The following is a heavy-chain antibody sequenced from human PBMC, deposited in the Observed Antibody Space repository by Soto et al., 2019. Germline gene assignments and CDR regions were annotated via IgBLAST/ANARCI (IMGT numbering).Heavy chain of an antibody. V-gene: IGHV4-59*01. CDR2: IFDTGDT. J-gene: IGHJ4*02. CDR1: GGSITNYY. Sequence: QVHLQESGPGLVKASQTLSLTCSVSGGSITNYYWSWIRQPPGKGLEWIGHIFDTGDTDYNPSLKSRVAISLDTPKRQISLRLTSVTAADTAHYYCARQGLSFYDTGRGEYYFDSWGQGTLVIVSS. D-gene: IGHD3-22*01. CDR3: ARQGLSFYDTGRGEYYFDS.